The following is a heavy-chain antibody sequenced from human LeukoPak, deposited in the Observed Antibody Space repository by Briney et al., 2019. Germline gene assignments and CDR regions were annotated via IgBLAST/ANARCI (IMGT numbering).Heavy chain of an antibody. V-gene: IGHV1-3*01. D-gene: IGHD3-10*01. CDR3: ASPSDYYGSGSRYYYYYYGMDV. Sequence: GASVKVSCKASGYTFTSYAIHWVRQAPGQRLEWMGWISAGNGNTKYSQNFQGRVTFISNTSATTAFMELSSLRSEDAAVYYCASPSDYYGSGSRYYYYYYGMDVWGQGTTVTVSS. CDR2: ISAGNGNT. J-gene: IGHJ6*02. CDR1: GYTFTSYA.